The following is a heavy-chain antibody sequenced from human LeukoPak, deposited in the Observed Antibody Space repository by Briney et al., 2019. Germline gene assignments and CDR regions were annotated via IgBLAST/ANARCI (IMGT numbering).Heavy chain of an antibody. V-gene: IGHV3-30*04. CDR3: ARDRAPSGFRGYYYYGMDV. J-gene: IGHJ6*02. D-gene: IGHD6-19*01. CDR2: ISYKESNK. Sequence: PGGSLRLSCAASGFTFSSYAMHWVRQAPGKGLEWWPVISYKESNKYYADSVKGRFTISRDNSKNTLYLQMNSLRAEDTAVYYCARDRAPSGFRGYYYYGMDVWGQGTTVTVSS. CDR1: GFTFSSYA.